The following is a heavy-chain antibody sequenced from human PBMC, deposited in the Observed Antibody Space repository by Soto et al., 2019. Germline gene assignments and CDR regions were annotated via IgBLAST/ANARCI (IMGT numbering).Heavy chain of an antibody. CDR1: GFTFSSFW. CDR2: ISNDGTST. CDR3: ARGRDYGSGTYWSHYYGMDV. J-gene: IGHJ6*02. V-gene: IGHV3-74*01. D-gene: IGHD3-10*01. Sequence: VQLVESGGGLVQPGGSLRLSCAASGFTFSSFWMHWVRQDPGKGLVWVSRISNDGTSTNYADSVKGRFTISRDTAKNTLHLQINSLRAEDTAVYYCARGRDYGSGTYWSHYYGMDVWGRGTTVTVSS.